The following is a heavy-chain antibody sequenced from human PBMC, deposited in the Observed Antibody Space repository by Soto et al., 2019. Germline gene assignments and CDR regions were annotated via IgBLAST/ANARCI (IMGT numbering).Heavy chain of an antibody. CDR2: IYYSGST. CDR1: GGSTSSSSNY. V-gene: IGHV4-39*07. CDR3: ARGVNYYDSSGSSWFDP. D-gene: IGHD3-22*01. J-gene: IGHJ5*02. Sequence: PSETRSVNYTISGGSTSSSSNYWGWIRQPPGKGLEWIGSIYYSGSTYYNPSLKSPVTVSVDTSKNQFSLKLNSVTAADTAVYYCARGVNYYDSSGSSWFDPWGQGALVTVSS.